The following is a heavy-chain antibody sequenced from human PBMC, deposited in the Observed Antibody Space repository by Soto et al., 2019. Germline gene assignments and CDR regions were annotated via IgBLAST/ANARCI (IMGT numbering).Heavy chain of an antibody. Sequence: PGGSLRLSCAASGFTFTSYAMSWVRQAPGKGLEWVSAISGSGGSTYYADSVKGRSTISRDNSKNTLYLQMNSLRAEDTAVYYCAKHYYGSGSYIFFDYWGQGTLVTVSS. J-gene: IGHJ4*02. V-gene: IGHV3-23*01. D-gene: IGHD3-10*01. CDR3: AKHYYGSGSYIFFDY. CDR2: ISGSGGST. CDR1: GFTFTSYA.